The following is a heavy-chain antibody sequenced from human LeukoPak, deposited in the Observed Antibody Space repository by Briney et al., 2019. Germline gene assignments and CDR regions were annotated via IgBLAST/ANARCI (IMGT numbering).Heavy chain of an antibody. D-gene: IGHD3-10*01. J-gene: IGHJ4*02. V-gene: IGHV4-31*03. CDR3: ARDRASGMDY. CDR1: GGSVNSGAYH. CDR2: IFFTGRT. Sequence: SETLSLTCTVSGGSVNSGAYHWSWIRQFPGKGLEWIGQIFFTGRTDYNPSLKSRLAISIDTSRDQFSLELSSVSAADTATYYCARDRASGMDYWGQGILVTVSS.